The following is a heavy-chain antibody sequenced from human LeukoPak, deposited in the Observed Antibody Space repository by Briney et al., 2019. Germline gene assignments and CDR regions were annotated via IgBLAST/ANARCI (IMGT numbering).Heavy chain of an antibody. CDR3: ANDLKSTYYFDY. CDR2: ISGSGGST. J-gene: IGHJ4*02. Sequence: GGSLRLSCAASGFTFSSYAMSWVRQAPGKGLEWVSAISGSGGSTYYADSVKGRFTISRDNSKNTLYLQMNSLRAEDTAVYYCANDLKSTYYFDYWGQGTLVTVSS. D-gene: IGHD2/OR15-2a*01. CDR1: GFTFSSYA. V-gene: IGHV3-23*01.